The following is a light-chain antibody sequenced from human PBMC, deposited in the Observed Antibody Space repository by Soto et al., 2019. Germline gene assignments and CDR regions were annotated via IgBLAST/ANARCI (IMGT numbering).Light chain of an antibody. V-gene: IGKV3-11*01. CDR1: QSVSTY. CDR3: QQYNNWPS. CDR2: GAS. J-gene: IGKJ3*01. Sequence: EVVLTQSPATLSLSPGERATLSCRASQSVSTYLAWYQQKPGQAPRLLISGASSRATGIPDRFSGSGSGTDFTPTISRLEPEDFAVYYCQQYNNWPSFGPGTKVDIK.